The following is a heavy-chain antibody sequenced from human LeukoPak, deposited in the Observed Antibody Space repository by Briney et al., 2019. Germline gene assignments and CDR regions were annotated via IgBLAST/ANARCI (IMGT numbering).Heavy chain of an antibody. CDR3: ARDSAPDSYYNFWSGYHMSDY. J-gene: IGHJ4*02. D-gene: IGHD3-3*01. Sequence: GASVKVSCKASGYTFTSYGISWVRQAPGQGLEWMGWISAYNGNTNYAQKLQGRVTMTTDTSTSTAYMELRSLRSDDTAVYYCARDSAPDSYYNFWSGYHMSDYWGQGTLVTVSS. CDR2: ISAYNGNT. V-gene: IGHV1-18*01. CDR1: GYTFTSYG.